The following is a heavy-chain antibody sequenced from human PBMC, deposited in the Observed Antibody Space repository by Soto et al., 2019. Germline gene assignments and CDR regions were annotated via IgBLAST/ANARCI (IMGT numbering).Heavy chain of an antibody. J-gene: IGHJ3*02. CDR3: AKVNDILTGYSHAFDI. D-gene: IGHD3-9*01. Sequence: GGSLRLSCAASGFTFSSYGMHWVRQAPGKGLEWVAVISYDGSNKYYADSVKGRFTISRDNSKNTLYLQMNSLRAEDTAVYYCAKVNDILTGYSHAFDIWGQGTMVTVS. V-gene: IGHV3-30*18. CDR2: ISYDGSNK. CDR1: GFTFSSYG.